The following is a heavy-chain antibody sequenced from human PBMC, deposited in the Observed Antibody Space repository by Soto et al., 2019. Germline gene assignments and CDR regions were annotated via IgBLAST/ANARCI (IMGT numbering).Heavy chain of an antibody. CDR3: AKESGGYDSSTRYGLDV. J-gene: IGHJ6*02. Sequence: LTCSVSGGSINTVGYYWTWIRQQPGKGLEWIGYIYYSGSRDYNPSLKSRVSMSVDASKNQFSLNLTSVTAADTAVYYCAKESGGYDSSTRYGLDVWGQGTTVTVSS. V-gene: IGHV4-31*03. CDR1: GGSINTVGYY. CDR2: IYYSGSR. D-gene: IGHD6-25*01.